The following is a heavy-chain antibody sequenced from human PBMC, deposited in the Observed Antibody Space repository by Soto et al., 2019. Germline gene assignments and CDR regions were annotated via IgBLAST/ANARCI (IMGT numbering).Heavy chain of an antibody. Sequence: QVQLQESGPGLVKPSQTLSLTCTVSGGSISSGGYYWSWIRQHPGKGLEWIGYIYYSGSTYYNPSLKSRVTISGDTSKNQFSLKLSSVTAADTAVYYCARGDKVVVVPAAIRKSWYFDLWGRGTLVTVSS. CDR2: IYYSGST. D-gene: IGHD2-2*02. CDR3: ARGDKVVVVPAAIRKSWYFDL. CDR1: GGSISSGGYY. V-gene: IGHV4-31*03. J-gene: IGHJ2*01.